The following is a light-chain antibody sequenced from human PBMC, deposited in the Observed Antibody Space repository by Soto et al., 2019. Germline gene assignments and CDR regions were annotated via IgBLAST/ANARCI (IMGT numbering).Light chain of an antibody. CDR3: QQRSNWPT. V-gene: IGKV3-11*01. J-gene: IGKJ1*01. Sequence: EIVLTQSPATLSLSPGERATLSCRASQSVSSYLAWYQQKPGQAPRLLIYDASNRATGIPARFSGRGSGTDFTLTISSLEPEDFAVYYCQQRSNWPTFGQGTKVDIK. CDR2: DAS. CDR1: QSVSSY.